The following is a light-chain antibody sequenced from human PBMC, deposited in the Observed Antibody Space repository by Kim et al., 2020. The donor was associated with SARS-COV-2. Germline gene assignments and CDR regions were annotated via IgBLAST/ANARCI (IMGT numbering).Light chain of an antibody. CDR1: SSDVGSYDR. J-gene: IGLJ1*01. CDR3: TSYTSSSTYV. CDR2: EVS. Sequence: QSALTQPPSVSGSPGQSVTISCTGTSSDVGSYDRVSWYQQPPGTAPKVMIYEVSNRPSGVPDRFSGSKSGNTASLTISGLEAEDEADYYCTSYTSSSTYVFGIGTKVTVL. V-gene: IGLV2-18*02.